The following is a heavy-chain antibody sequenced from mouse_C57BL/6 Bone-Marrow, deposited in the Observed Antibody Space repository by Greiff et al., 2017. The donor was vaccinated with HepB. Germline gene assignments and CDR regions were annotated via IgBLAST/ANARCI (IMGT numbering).Heavy chain of an antibody. Sequence: VQLQQSGPELVKPGASVKMSCKASGYTFTDYNMHWVKQSHGKSLEWIGYINPNNGGTSYNQKFKGKATLTVNKSSSTAYMELRSLTSEDSAVYYCAEGDYYGSSPWYFDVWGTGTTVTVSS. CDR1: GYTFTDYN. CDR3: AEGDYYGSSPWYFDV. V-gene: IGHV1-22*01. CDR2: INPNNGGT. J-gene: IGHJ1*03. D-gene: IGHD1-1*01.